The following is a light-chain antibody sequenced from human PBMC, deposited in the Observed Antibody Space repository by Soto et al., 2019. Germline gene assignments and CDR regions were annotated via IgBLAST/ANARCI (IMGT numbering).Light chain of an antibody. Sequence: DIVLTQSPATLSLSPGERATLSCRASRSVITYLAWYQQKPGQAPRLLIYDASTRDTGIPDRLSGSGSGTGLAVAISRLEPEDCAVYYCQQCGSSGTVGQGTKVDIK. CDR2: DAS. CDR3: QQCGSSGT. J-gene: IGKJ1*01. CDR1: RSVITY. V-gene: IGKV3-20*01.